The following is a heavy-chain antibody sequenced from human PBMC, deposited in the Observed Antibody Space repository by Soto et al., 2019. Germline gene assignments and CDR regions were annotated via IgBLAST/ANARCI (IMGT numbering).Heavy chain of an antibody. CDR2: IIPIFGTA. J-gene: IGHJ4*02. CDR1: GGTFSSYA. V-gene: IGHV1-69*13. CDR3: AIYWSGYYLQSGPFDY. Sequence: SVKVSCKASGGTFSSYAISWVRQAPGQGLEWMGGIIPIFGTANYAQKFQGRVTITADESTSTAYMELSSLRSEDTAVYYCAIYWSGYYLQSGPFDYWGQGTLVTVSS. D-gene: IGHD3-3*01.